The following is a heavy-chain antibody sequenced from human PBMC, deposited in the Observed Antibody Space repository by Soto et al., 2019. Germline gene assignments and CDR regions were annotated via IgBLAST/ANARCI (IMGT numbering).Heavy chain of an antibody. V-gene: IGHV1-46*01. CDR3: ARDVSGHDNYEPIGYYFDH. D-gene: IGHD3-22*01. J-gene: IGHJ4*02. CDR2: IDPRGGIT. Sequence: QVKLSQFGAEVKKPGASVKVSCKASGYSFTNFHIHWVRQAPGQGLEWMGMIDPRGGITRDAQRLQGIITMTRDASTITVYMELRSLTSDDTAVYYCARDVSGHDNYEPIGYYFDHWGQGTLVTVSS. CDR1: GYSFTNFH.